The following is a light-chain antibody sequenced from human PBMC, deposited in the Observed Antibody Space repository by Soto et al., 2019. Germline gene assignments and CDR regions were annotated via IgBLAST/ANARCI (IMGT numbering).Light chain of an antibody. J-gene: IGLJ2*01. CDR2: LNSDGSH. Sequence: QLVLTQSPSASASLGASVKLTCTLSSGHSSNAIAWHQQQPEKGPRYLMKLNSDGSHSKGDGIPDRFSGSSSGAERYLTISSLQSDDEADYYCQTWDTGIVVFGGGTKLTVL. CDR3: QTWDTGIVV. CDR1: SGHSSNA. V-gene: IGLV4-69*01.